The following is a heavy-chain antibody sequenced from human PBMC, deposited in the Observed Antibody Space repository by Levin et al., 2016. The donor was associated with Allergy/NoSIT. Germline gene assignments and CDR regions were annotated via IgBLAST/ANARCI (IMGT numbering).Heavy chain of an antibody. CDR2: IYYSGST. Sequence: SETLSLTCTVSGGSISSSSYYWGWIRQPPGKGLEWIGSIYYSGSTYYNPSLKSRVTISVDTSKNQFSLKLSSVTAADTAVYYCARHVAAMVTGYLRYWGQGTLVTVSS. CDR3: ARHVAAMVTGYLRY. D-gene: IGHD5-18*01. CDR1: GGSISSSSYY. J-gene: IGHJ4*02. V-gene: IGHV4-39*01.